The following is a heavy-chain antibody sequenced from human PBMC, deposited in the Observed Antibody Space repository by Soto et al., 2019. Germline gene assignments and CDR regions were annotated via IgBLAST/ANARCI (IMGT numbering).Heavy chain of an antibody. J-gene: IGHJ4*02. CDR2: ISSSSSTI. CDR1: GFTFSSYS. D-gene: IGHD4-17*01. CDR3: ARELDYGDYFIGY. Sequence: GGSLRLSCAASGFTFSSYSMNWVRQAPGKGLEWVSYISSSSSTIYYADSVKGRFTISRDNAKNSLYLQMNSLRAEDTAVYYCARELDYGDYFIGYWGQGTLVTVSS. V-gene: IGHV3-48*01.